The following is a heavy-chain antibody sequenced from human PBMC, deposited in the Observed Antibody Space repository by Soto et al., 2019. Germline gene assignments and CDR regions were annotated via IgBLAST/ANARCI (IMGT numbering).Heavy chain of an antibody. Sequence: ASVKVSCKASGYTFTSYAMHWVRQAPGQRLEWVGWINAGNGNTKYSQKFQGRVTITRDTSASTAYMELSSLRSEDTAVYYCARGHVVQAAIEEYLTNDTWGQGTLVTVSS. CDR2: INAGNGNT. J-gene: IGHJ5*02. CDR3: ARGHVVQAAIEEYLTNDT. V-gene: IGHV1-3*01. CDR1: GYTFTSYA. D-gene: IGHD2-2*02.